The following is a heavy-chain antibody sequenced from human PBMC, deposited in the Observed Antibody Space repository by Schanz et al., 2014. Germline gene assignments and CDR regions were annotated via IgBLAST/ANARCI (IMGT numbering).Heavy chain of an antibody. CDR1: GFTFSGFW. J-gene: IGHJ5*02. Sequence: EVQLAESGGGLVQPGGSLRLSCAASGFTFSGFWMTWVRQAPGKGLEWVANIKKDGSEKYYVDSVKGRFTISRDNAKRSLFLQMNSLRAEDTAVYYCTRDVRLDRRGNWFDPWGQGTLVTVSS. D-gene: IGHD1-1*01. V-gene: IGHV3-7*03. CDR3: TRDVRLDRRGNWFDP. CDR2: IKKDGSEK.